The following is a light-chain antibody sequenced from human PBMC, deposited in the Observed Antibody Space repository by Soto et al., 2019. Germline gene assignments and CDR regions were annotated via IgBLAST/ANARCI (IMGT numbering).Light chain of an antibody. J-gene: IGLJ1*01. CDR3: AAWDGSLNGQYV. CDR1: SSNIGSNN. Sequence: QSVLTQPPSASGTPGQRVTISCSGSSSNIGSNNVNWYQHLPGTAPKLLIYSSIQRPSGVPDRFSASKSGTSASLAITGLQSEDEADYYCAAWDGSLNGQYVFGTGTKLTVL. V-gene: IGLV1-44*01. CDR2: SSI.